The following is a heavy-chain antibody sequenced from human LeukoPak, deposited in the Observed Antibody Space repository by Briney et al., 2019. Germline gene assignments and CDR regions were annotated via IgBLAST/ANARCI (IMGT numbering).Heavy chain of an antibody. CDR2: ISSSSSYI. D-gene: IGHD6-13*01. CDR1: GFTFSSYS. Sequence: PGGSLRLSCAASGFTFSSYSMNWVRQAPGKGLEWVSSISSSSSYIYYADSVKGRFTISRDNAKNSLYLQMNSLRAEDTAVYYCASLGYSSSWGPPYYYYYYGMDVWGQGTTVTVSS. J-gene: IGHJ6*02. CDR3: ASLGYSSSWGPPYYYYYYGMDV. V-gene: IGHV3-21*01.